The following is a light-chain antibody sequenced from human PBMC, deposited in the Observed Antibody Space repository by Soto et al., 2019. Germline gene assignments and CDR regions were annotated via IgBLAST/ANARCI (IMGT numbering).Light chain of an antibody. V-gene: IGKV1-12*01. CDR2: AAS. CDR3: QQSLSFPYT. CDR1: QGISRC. Sequence: DIQMTQSPSSLSASVGDTISITCRSFQGISRCLAWYQQKPGKAPKLLIFAASSLHNGVPPRFRGLGSGTHFTLTINTPQPEDVATYYCQQSLSFPYTFGQGTRVDIK. J-gene: IGKJ2*01.